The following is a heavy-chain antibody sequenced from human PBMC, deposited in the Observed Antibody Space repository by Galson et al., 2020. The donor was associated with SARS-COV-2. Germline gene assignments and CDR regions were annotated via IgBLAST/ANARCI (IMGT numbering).Heavy chain of an antibody. V-gene: IGHV3-30*18. Sequence: GESLKISCAASGFPFSSYGMHWVRQAPGKGLEWVAVISYDGSNKYYADSVKGRFTISRDNSKNTLYLQMNSLRAEDTVVYYCAKDSTYYDFWSGYLLKESNYYYYYGMDVWGQGTTVTVSS. CDR2: ISYDGSNK. CDR1: GFPFSSYG. J-gene: IGHJ6*02. CDR3: AKDSTYYDFWSGYLLKESNYYYYYGMDV. D-gene: IGHD3-3*01.